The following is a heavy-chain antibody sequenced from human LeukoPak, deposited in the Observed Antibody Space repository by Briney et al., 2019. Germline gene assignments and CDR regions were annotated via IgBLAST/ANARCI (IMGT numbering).Heavy chain of an antibody. Sequence: GGSLRLSCAASGFTFSSYSMNWVRQAPGKGLEWVSSISSSSSYIYYADSVKGRFTISRDNAKNSLYLQMNSLRAEDTAVYYCARDQYYDFWSGYPGYWGQGTLVTVSS. CDR1: GFTFSSYS. CDR2: ISSSSSYI. V-gene: IGHV3-21*01. J-gene: IGHJ4*02. D-gene: IGHD3-3*01. CDR3: ARDQYYDFWSGYPGY.